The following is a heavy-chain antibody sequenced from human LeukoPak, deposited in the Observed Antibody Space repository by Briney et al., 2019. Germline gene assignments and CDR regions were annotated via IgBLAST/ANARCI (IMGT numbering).Heavy chain of an antibody. D-gene: IGHD1-14*01. Sequence: SQTLKLTCAISGDTVSSNSATWDSIRQTPSRGLQLLGRTYYRSKWYNDYAVSMKSRITNNTDTSKDQFALQLNAVTPEDTAVYYCAWRKAPTFGMDVWGQGTTVTVSS. V-gene: IGHV6-1*01. CDR3: AWRKAPTFGMDV. CDR1: GDTVSSNSAT. CDR2: TYYRSKWYN. J-gene: IGHJ6*02.